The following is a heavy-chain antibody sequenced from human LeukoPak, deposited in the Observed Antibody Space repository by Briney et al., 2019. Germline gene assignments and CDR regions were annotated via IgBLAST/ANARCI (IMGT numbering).Heavy chain of an antibody. CDR3: ARDWRATYAFDI. CDR2: ISYDGSNK. Sequence: PGGSLRLSCAASGFTFSSYAMHWVRQAPGKGLEWVAVISYDGSNKYYADSVKGRFTISRDNAKNILYLQMNSLRAEDTAVYYCARDWRATYAFDIWGQGTMVTVSS. V-gene: IGHV3-30-3*01. CDR1: GFTFSSYA. J-gene: IGHJ3*02. D-gene: IGHD3-3*01.